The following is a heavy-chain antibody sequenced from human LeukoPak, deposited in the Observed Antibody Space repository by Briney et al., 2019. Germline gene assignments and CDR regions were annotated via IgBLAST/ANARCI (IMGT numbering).Heavy chain of an antibody. Sequence: SGPTLVNPPQTLTLTCTFSGFSLTTSGMCVSWIRQPPGKALEWLALVDRDDDKYHSTSLKTRLTISKDTAKNQVVLTMTNMDPVDTATYYCARTYYYGSGSYYSIVHFDYWGQGTLVTVSS. CDR3: ARTYYYGSGSYYSIVHFDY. CDR1: GFSLTTSGMC. V-gene: IGHV2-70*01. J-gene: IGHJ4*02. CDR2: VDRDDDK. D-gene: IGHD3-10*01.